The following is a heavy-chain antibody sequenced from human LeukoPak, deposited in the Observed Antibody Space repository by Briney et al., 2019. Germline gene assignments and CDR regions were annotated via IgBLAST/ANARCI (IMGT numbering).Heavy chain of an antibody. D-gene: IGHD6-6*01. V-gene: IGHV3-7*01. CDR2: IKKDGSEK. J-gene: IGHJ6*03. CDR3: ARVGRPGHYYMDV. Sequence: GGSLRVSCAASRFTFCTYWMSWVHQALGEGVECVANIKKDGSEKSYVDSVKGRFTISRDNAKNSLYLQMNSLRAEDTAVYYCARVGRPGHYYMDVWGKGTTVTVSS. CDR1: RFTFCTYW.